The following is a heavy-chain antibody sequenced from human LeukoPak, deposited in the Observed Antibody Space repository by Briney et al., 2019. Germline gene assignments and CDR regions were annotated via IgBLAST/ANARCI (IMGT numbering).Heavy chain of an antibody. Sequence: GGSLRLSCAASGFSLSSYSMNWVRQAPGKGLEWVSSISSSSSYIYYADSVKGRFTLSRDNAKKSLHLQMNSLRAEDTAVYYCARARFFRRYGYNFDYWGQGTLVTVSS. J-gene: IGHJ4*02. CDR3: ARARFFRRYGYNFDY. CDR1: GFSLSSYS. D-gene: IGHD5-24*01. V-gene: IGHV3-21*01. CDR2: ISSSSSYI.